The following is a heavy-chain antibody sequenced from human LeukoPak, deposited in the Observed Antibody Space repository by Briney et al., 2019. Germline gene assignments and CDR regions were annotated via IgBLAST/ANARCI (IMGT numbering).Heavy chain of an antibody. J-gene: IGHJ4*02. D-gene: IGHD4-17*01. V-gene: IGHV3-15*01. Sequence: GGSLRLSCAASGFTFSSYSMNWVRQAPGKGLEWVGRIKSKTDGGTTDYAAPVKGRFTISRDDSKNTLYLQMNSLKTEDTAVYYCTTPRGYRGDYPGYWGQGTLVTVSS. CDR1: GFTFSSYS. CDR3: TTPRGYRGDYPGY. CDR2: IKSKTDGGTT.